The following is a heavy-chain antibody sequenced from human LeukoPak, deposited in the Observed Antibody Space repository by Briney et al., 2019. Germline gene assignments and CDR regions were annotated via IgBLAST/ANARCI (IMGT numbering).Heavy chain of an antibody. Sequence: SETLSLTCTVSGGSISSYYWSWIRQLAGKGLEWIGRIYTSGSTNYNPSLKSRVTMSVDTSKNQFSLKLSSVTAADTAVYYCARDAMWSGYDSDALDIWGQGTMVTVSS. CDR1: GGSISSYY. J-gene: IGHJ3*02. D-gene: IGHD5-12*01. CDR3: ARDAMWSGYDSDALDI. V-gene: IGHV4-4*07. CDR2: IYTSGST.